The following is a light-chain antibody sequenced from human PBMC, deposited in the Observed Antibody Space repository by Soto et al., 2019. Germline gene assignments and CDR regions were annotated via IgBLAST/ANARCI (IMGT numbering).Light chain of an antibody. Sequence: QSVLTQPPSVSGAPGQRVTISCTGSSSNIGAGYDVHWYQQRPGTAPKLLIYGNKNRPSGVPDRFSGSKSGTSASLAITGLQAEDDADYDCQSYDSCLSGSYVFGTGTKLTVL. J-gene: IGLJ1*01. CDR1: SSNIGAGYD. V-gene: IGLV1-40*01. CDR2: GNK. CDR3: QSYDSCLSGSYV.